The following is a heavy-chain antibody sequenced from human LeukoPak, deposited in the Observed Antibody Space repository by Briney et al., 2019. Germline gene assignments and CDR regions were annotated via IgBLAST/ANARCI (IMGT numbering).Heavy chain of an antibody. CDR3: ARDVEQWLVRVYYFDY. D-gene: IGHD6-19*01. J-gene: IGHJ4*02. CDR1: GFTLSSYS. Sequence: HPGGSLRLSCATSGFTLSSYSMNWVRQAPGKGLEWVSYISSGSTTIYYADSVKGRFTISRDNAKNSLHLQMNSLRAEDTAVYYCARDVEQWLVRVYYFDYWGQGTLVTVSS. V-gene: IGHV3-48*01. CDR2: ISSGSTTI.